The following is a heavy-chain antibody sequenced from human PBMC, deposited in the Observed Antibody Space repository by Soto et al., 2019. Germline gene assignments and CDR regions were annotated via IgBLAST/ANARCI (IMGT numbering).Heavy chain of an antibody. J-gene: IGHJ4*02. Sequence: PSETLSLTCTVSGGSISSSSYYWGWIRQPPGKGLEWIGSIYYSGSTYYNPSLKSRVTISVDTSKNQFSLKLSSVTAADTAVYYCARLARYTDYYFDYWGQGTLVTVSS. D-gene: IGHD3-16*02. V-gene: IGHV4-39*01. CDR1: GGSISSSSYY. CDR3: ARLARYTDYYFDY. CDR2: IYYSGST.